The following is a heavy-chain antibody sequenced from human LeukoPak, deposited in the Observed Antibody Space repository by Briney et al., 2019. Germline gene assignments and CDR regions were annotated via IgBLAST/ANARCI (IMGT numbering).Heavy chain of an antibody. Sequence: GGSLKISFKGFGYRFTSYWIGWVRPMPGKGLGWIGIIYPGDSDTRYRTSFQGQVTISADKSISTAYLQWSSLKASDTAMYYCARLQHDYGGNCFPLYWSQGTLATVSS. V-gene: IGHV5-51*01. D-gene: IGHD4-23*01. J-gene: IGHJ4*02. CDR3: ARLQHDYGGNCFPLY. CDR2: IYPGDSDT. CDR1: GYRFTSYW.